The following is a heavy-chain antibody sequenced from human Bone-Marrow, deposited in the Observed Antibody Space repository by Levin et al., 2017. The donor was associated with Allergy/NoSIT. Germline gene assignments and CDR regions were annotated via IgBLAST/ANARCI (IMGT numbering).Heavy chain of an antibody. D-gene: IGHD5-24*01. CDR1: RFTFSSYS. V-gene: IGHV3-23*01. CDR3: ARVFIGNYRTPQDY. J-gene: IGHJ4*02. CDR2: LNGRGDST. Sequence: HAGGSLRLSCETARFTFSSYSMSWVRQAPGKGLEWVSALNGRGDSTYYADSVKGRFTISRDNSKNTLYLQMNSLRADDTALYFCARVFIGNYRTPQDYWGQGTLVTVAS.